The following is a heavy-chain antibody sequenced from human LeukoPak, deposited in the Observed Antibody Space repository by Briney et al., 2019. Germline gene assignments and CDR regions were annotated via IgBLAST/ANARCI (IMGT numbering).Heavy chain of an antibody. CDR3: ARVGGLSTSSGYYYGMDV. J-gene: IGHJ6*02. D-gene: IGHD6-6*01. Sequence: GWSLTLSCAASGFTFSSYWMNWVRQAPATGLVWVSRIKSDGSTTNYADSVKGRFAISRDNAKNTLYLQMNTLRAEDAAVYYCARVGGLSTSSGYYYGMDVWGQGTTVTVSS. CDR2: IKSDGSTT. CDR1: GFTFSSYW. V-gene: IGHV3-74*01.